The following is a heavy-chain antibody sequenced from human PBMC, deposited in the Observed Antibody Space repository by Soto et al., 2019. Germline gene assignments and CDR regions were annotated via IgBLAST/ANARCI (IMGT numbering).Heavy chain of an antibody. V-gene: IGHV3-21*01. CDR3: ARDGRYDSDYYYGMDV. J-gene: IGHJ6*02. CDR2: ISSSSSYI. Sequence: EVQLLESGGGLVQPGGSLRLSCAASGFTFSSYSMNWVRQAPGKGLEWVSSISSSSSYIYYADSVKGRFTISRDNAKNSLYLQMNSLRAEDTAVYYCARDGRYDSDYYYGMDVWGQGTTVTVSS. D-gene: IGHD3-22*01. CDR1: GFTFSSYS.